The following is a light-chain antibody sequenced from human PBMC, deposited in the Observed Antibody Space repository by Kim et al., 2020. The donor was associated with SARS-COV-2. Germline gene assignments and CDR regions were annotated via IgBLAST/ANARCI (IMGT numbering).Light chain of an antibody. CDR3: QYFGTSPTIVT. Sequence: EIVLTQSPGTLSKSPGERATLSCRASQSVTSGYLAWYQQKRGQAPRLLINAASSRATGIPDRFSGSGSGTDFTLIISRLEPEDFAVYYCQYFGTSPTIVTFGPGTKVDIK. V-gene: IGKV3-20*01. CDR2: AAS. J-gene: IGKJ3*01. CDR1: QSVTSGY.